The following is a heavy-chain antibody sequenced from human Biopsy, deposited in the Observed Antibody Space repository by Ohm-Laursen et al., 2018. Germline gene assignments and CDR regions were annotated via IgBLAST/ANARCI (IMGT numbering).Heavy chain of an antibody. Sequence: SLRLSCAASGLTFRRYSMHWVRQAPGKGLEWVSSISSSSNFIYYGDSVKGRFTISRDNAKNSLYLHMNSLRAEDTAVYYCARVLLPAAAVHYGMDVWGQGTTVAVSS. CDR1: GLTFRRYS. CDR3: ARVLLPAAAVHYGMDV. V-gene: IGHV3-21*01. J-gene: IGHJ6*02. D-gene: IGHD2-2*01. CDR2: ISSSSNFI.